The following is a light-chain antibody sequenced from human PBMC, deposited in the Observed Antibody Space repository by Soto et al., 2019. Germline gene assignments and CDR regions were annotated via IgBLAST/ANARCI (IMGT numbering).Light chain of an antibody. CDR1: SSDVGGYNY. J-gene: IGLJ1*01. V-gene: IGLV2-14*01. Sequence: QSALTQPASVSGSPGQSITISCTGTSSDVGGYNYVSWYQQQSGEAPKLMIHEVSNRPSGVSNRFSGSKSGNTASLTISGLQAEDEADYYSSSYTSSRAYVFGIGTKVTVL. CDR2: EVS. CDR3: SSYTSSRAYV.